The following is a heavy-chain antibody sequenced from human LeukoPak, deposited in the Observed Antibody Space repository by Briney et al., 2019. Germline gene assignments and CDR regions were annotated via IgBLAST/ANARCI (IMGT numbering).Heavy chain of an antibody. CDR2: ISKDGGA. CDR3: ARRPPTVGLDY. D-gene: IGHD4-17*01. CDR1: RFMFSDYS. Sequence: PGGSLRLSCAAARFMFSDYSMHWVCQAPGKGLEWLAVISKDGGAYYADSVKGRFTISRDNDQKTLYLEMNRLRPEDTAVYYCARRPPTVGLDYWGQGTLVTVSS. V-gene: IGHV3-30*04. J-gene: IGHJ4*02.